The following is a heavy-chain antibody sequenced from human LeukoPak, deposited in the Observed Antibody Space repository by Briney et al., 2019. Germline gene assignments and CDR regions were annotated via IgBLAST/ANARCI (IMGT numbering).Heavy chain of an antibody. D-gene: IGHD3-3*01. V-gene: IGHV1-8*01. CDR2: MNPNSGNT. CDR3: ARDGVAIDY. Sequence: ASVKVSCKASGYTFTSYDINWVRQATGQGLEWMGWMNPNSGNTGYAQKFQGRVTMTRDTSISTAYMELSRLRSDDTALYYCARDGVAIDYWGQGTLVTVSS. J-gene: IGHJ4*02. CDR1: GYTFTSYD.